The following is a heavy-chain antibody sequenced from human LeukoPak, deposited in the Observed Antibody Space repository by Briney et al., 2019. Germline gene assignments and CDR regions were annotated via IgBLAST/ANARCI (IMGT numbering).Heavy chain of an antibody. J-gene: IGHJ4*02. D-gene: IGHD3-22*01. CDR3: GRDRYYYDSSGYPTAPDY. V-gene: IGHV1-18*01. Sequence: ASVMVSCKASGYTFTSYGISWVRQAPGQGLEWMGWISPYNGNTNYAQKLQGRVTMTMDTSTSTAYMELRSLRSDDTAVYYCGRDRYYYDSSGYPTAPDYWGQGTLVTVSS. CDR1: GYTFTSYG. CDR2: ISPYNGNT.